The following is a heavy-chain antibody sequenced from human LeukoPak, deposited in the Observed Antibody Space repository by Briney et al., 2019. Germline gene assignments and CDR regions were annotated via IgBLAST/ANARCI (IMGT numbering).Heavy chain of an antibody. J-gene: IGHJ6*03. CDR1: GFTFSSYS. D-gene: IGHD3-16*01. Sequence: PGGSLRLSCAASGFTFSSYSMNWVRQAPGKGLEWVSSISSSSSYIYYADSVKGRFTISRDNSQNILYLQMDNLRDDDTAVYYCAKEGDPFRGYLDVWGKGTTVIVSS. V-gene: IGHV3-21*01. CDR3: AKEGDPFRGYLDV. CDR2: ISSSSSYI.